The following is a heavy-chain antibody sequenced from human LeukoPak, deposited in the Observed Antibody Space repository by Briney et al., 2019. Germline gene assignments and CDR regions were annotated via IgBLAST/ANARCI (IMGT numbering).Heavy chain of an antibody. CDR1: GGSISSYY. CDR2: IYYSGST. CDR3: ACRFQPRFGGPRGPMYY. D-gene: IGHD3-16*01. J-gene: IGHJ4*02. V-gene: IGHV4-59*12. Sequence: SETLSLTCTVSGGSISSYYWSWIRQPPGKGLEWIGYIYYSGSTNYNPSLKSRVTISVDTSKYQFSLKLSSVTAADTAVYYCACRFQPRFGGPRGPMYYWGQGTLVTVSS.